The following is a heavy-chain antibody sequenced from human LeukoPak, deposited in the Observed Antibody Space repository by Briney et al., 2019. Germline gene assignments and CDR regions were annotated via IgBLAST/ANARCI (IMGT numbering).Heavy chain of an antibody. CDR2: IIPILGIA. CDR1: GDTFSNYA. J-gene: IGHJ4*02. Sequence: GASVKVSCKASGDTFSNYALNWVRQAPGQGLEWMGRIIPILGIANSAQKFQGRVTITANKSTSTAYMELSSLRSEDTAVYYCATSHYCSSTSCYIDYWGQGTLVTVSS. D-gene: IGHD2-2*02. V-gene: IGHV1-69*04. CDR3: ATSHYCSSTSCYIDY.